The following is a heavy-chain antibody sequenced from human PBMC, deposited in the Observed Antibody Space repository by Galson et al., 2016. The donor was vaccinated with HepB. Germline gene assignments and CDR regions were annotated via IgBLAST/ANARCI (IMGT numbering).Heavy chain of an antibody. CDR2: TYYRSKWYN. V-gene: IGHV6-1*01. D-gene: IGHD3-16*01. Sequence: CAISGDSVSSNSAAWNWIRQSPSRGLEWLGRTYYRSKWYNDYAVSVKSRITINPDTSKNQFSLQLNSVPPDDPTVYFCVHLGGYGMDVWGLGTTVTVPS. CDR1: GDSVSSNSAA. CDR3: VHLGGYGMDV. J-gene: IGHJ6*02.